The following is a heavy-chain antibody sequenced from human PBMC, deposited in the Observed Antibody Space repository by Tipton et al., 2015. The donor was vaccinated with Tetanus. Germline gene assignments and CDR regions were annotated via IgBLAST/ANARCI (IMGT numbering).Heavy chain of an antibody. CDR3: ARPYVDTGMVPENSWYFDL. V-gene: IGHV3-53*01. CDR1: GFTVSSNY. J-gene: IGHJ2*01. D-gene: IGHD5-18*01. CDR2: IYSGGST. Sequence: SLRLSCAASGFTVSSNYMSWVRQAPGKGLEWVSVIYSGGSTYYADSVKGRFTISRDNSKNTLYLQMNSLRAEDTAVYYCARPYVDTGMVPENSWYFDLWGRGTLVTVSS.